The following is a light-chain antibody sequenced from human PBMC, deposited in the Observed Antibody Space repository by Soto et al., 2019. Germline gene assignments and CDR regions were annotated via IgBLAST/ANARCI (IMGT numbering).Light chain of an antibody. CDR3: QQFNNWPQT. CDR2: GAS. Sequence: EIVMTQSPATLSVSPGERATLSCRASQSVSSNLAWYQQKGGQAPRLLIYGASTRATGIPARFSGSGSGTEFTLTISSLQSEAFAVYFCQQFNNWPQTFGQGTKVDIK. CDR1: QSVSSN. V-gene: IGKV3-15*01. J-gene: IGKJ1*01.